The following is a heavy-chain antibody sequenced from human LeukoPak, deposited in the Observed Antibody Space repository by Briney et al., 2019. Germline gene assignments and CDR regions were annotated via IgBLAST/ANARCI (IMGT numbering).Heavy chain of an antibody. D-gene: IGHD4-23*01. V-gene: IGHV3-23*01. Sequence: GGSLRLSCAASGFTFSNYGMSWVRQAPGKGLEWVSAILSGYVTYYADSVKGRFAISRDSSTNTLYLQMDSQRAEDTAVSYCAKLQRSGGGTSDYWGQGTLVTVSS. J-gene: IGHJ4*02. CDR3: AKLQRSGGGTSDY. CDR2: ILSGYVT. CDR1: GFTFSNYG.